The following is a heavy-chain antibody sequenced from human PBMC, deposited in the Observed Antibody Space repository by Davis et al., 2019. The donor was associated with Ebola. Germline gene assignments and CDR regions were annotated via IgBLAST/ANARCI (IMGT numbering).Heavy chain of an antibody. Sequence: PGGSLRLSCAASGFTFSSYGMHWVRQAPGKGLEWVAVISYDGSNKYYADSVKGRFTISRDNSKNTLYLQMNSLRAEDTAVYYCAKDKVYGDSEYYYYGMDVWGQGTTVTVSS. CDR3: AKDKVYGDSEYYYYGMDV. CDR1: GFTFSSYG. D-gene: IGHD4-17*01. V-gene: IGHV3-30*18. CDR2: ISYDGSNK. J-gene: IGHJ6*02.